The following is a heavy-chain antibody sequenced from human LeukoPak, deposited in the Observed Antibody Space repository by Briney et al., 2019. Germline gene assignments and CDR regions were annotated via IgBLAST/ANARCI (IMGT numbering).Heavy chain of an antibody. Sequence: ASVKVSCKASGYTFTGYYMHWVRQAPGQGLEWMGWINPNSGGTNYAQKFQGRVTMTRDTSISTAYMELSRLRSDDTAVYYCARVAVEGKLVSYYGAENYYFDYWGQGTLVTVSA. CDR1: GYTFTGYY. J-gene: IGHJ4*02. CDR2: INPNSGGT. D-gene: IGHD1-26*01. CDR3: ARVAVEGKLVSYYGAENYYFDY. V-gene: IGHV1-2*02.